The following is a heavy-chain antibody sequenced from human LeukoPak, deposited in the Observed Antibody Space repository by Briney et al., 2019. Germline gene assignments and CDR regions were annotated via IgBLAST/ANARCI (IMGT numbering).Heavy chain of an antibody. J-gene: IGHJ4*02. D-gene: IGHD5-18*01. CDR3: AKGAASRGYTYVAN. Sequence: GGSLRLSCAASGFTFSSYSMNWVRQAPGKGLEWVSYISSSSSTIYYADSVKGRFTISRDNAKNSLYLQMNSLRAEDTAVYYCAKGAASRGYTYVANWGQGTLVTVSS. CDR1: GFTFSSYS. CDR2: ISSSSSTI. V-gene: IGHV3-48*04.